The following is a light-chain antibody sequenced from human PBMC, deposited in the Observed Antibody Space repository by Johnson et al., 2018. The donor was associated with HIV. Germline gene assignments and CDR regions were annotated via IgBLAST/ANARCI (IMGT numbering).Light chain of an antibody. J-gene: IGLJ1*01. CDR2: DNN. CDR1: SSNIGNIY. Sequence: QSVLTQPPSVSAAPGQKVTISCSGSSSNIGNIYVSWYQQLPGTAPKLLIYDNNKRPSGIPDRFSGSKSGTSASLAISALQAEDEAHYYCAAWDDILRGAFGTGTEVTVL. V-gene: IGLV1-51*01. CDR3: AAWDDILRGA.